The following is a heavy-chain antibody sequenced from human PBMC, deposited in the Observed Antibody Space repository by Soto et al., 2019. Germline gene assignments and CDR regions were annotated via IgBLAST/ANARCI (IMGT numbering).Heavy chain of an antibody. CDR1: GFSVSSNY. CDR2: IYSGGTT. Sequence: EVQLVETGGGMIQPGGSLRLSCAVSGFSVSSNYMSWVRQAPGKGLEWVSLIYSGGTTSYADYVKCRVIISRDSTKNTLFLKMNRLRVEDTAVYYCARRYIVGVTGDYWGQGTLVTVYS. V-gene: IGHV3-53*02. J-gene: IGHJ4*02. D-gene: IGHD1-26*01. CDR3: ARRYIVGVTGDY.